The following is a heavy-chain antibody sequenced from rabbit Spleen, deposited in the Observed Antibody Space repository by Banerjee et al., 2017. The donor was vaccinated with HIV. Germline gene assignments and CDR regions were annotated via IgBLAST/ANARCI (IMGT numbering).Heavy chain of an antibody. CDR1: GFSFSNKAV. V-gene: IGHV1S40*01. CDR2: INAVTGKA. J-gene: IGHJ4*01. D-gene: IGHD2-1*01. CDR3: ARDLDGVLWDNL. Sequence: QSLEESGGGLVKPEGSLKLSCTASGFSFSNKAVMCWVRQAPGKGLEWIACINAVTGKAVYASWAKGRFTFSKTSSTTVTLQMTSLTVADTATYFCARDLDGVLWDNLWGQGTLVTVS.